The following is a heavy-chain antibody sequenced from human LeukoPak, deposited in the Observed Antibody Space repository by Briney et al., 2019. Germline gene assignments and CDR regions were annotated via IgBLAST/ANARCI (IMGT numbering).Heavy chain of an antibody. CDR1: GGTFSSYT. CDR2: SIPILGIA. V-gene: IGHV1-69*02. Sequence: ASVKVSCKASGGTFSSYTISWVGQAPGQGREWMGRSIPILGIAKSAPKFQGRVTITPDKSTSAAYMELSSLRSEDTAVYCCASRYCSGGSCYLYAFDIWGQGTMVTVSS. CDR3: ASRYCSGGSCYLYAFDI. J-gene: IGHJ3*02. D-gene: IGHD2-15*01.